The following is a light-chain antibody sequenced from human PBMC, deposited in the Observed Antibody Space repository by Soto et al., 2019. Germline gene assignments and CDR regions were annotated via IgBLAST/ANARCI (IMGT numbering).Light chain of an antibody. J-gene: IGKJ5*01. V-gene: IGKV1-9*01. Sequence: DIKLTQSPSFLSPTIGESVTITYRASQVISTSLAWYQVKPGKAPKLLIYAASTLESGVPSRFSATVSGTEFSLTITSLQPEDFATYYCQQLFDSPITFGQGTRLEIK. CDR1: QVISTS. CDR3: QQLFDSPIT. CDR2: AAS.